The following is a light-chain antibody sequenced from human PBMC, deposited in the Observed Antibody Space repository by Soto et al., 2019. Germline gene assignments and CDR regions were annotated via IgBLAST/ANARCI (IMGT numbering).Light chain of an antibody. V-gene: IGLV3-21*02. CDR3: QVWDTSRDQAV. Sequence: SSELTQPPPVSVAPGQTARFTCGGNNIGSKNVHWYQQRPGQAPVLVVYDDTDRPSGIPERFSGSNSGNTATLTISRVEAGDEADYYCQVWDTSRDQAVFGGGTKLTVL. CDR2: DDT. J-gene: IGLJ2*01. CDR1: NIGSKN.